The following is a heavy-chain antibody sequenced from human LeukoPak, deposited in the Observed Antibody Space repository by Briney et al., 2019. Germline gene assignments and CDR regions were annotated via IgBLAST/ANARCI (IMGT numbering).Heavy chain of an antibody. CDR3: ARDFWSGYYRYYYYYGMDV. Sequence: SETLSLTCTVSGGSIRGYYCNWLRQPPGEGLEWIGFIYSSGSTNYNPSLKSRVTISVDKSKNQFSLKLSSVTAADTAVYYCARDFWSGYYRYYYYYGMDVWGQGTTVTVSS. D-gene: IGHD3-3*01. CDR2: IYSSGST. V-gene: IGHV4-59*12. J-gene: IGHJ6*02. CDR1: GGSIRGYY.